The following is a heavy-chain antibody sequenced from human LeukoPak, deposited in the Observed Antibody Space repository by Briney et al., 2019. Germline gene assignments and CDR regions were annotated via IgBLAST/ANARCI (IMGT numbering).Heavy chain of an antibody. CDR3: ARYSGSYHFLDY. CDR2: IYSGGST. Sequence: GGSLRLSCAASGFTFSSYSMNWVRQAPGKGLEWVSVIYSGGSTYYADSVKDRFTISRDNSKNTLYLQMNSLRAEDTAVYYCARYSGSYHFLDYWGQGTLVTVSS. V-gene: IGHV3-66*01. J-gene: IGHJ4*02. CDR1: GFTFSSYS. D-gene: IGHD1-26*01.